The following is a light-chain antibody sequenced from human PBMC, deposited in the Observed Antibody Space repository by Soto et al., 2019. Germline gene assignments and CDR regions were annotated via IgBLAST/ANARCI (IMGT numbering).Light chain of an antibody. Sequence: IQLTQSPSYMSAFVCDSVTISCRASQSISSYLSWYQQKPGKAPKLLIYDASNLETGVPSRFSGSGSGTEFTLTISSLQPDDFATYYCQQYNSYFWTFGQGTKVDIK. J-gene: IGKJ1*01. CDR1: QSISSY. CDR2: DAS. CDR3: QQYNSYFWT. V-gene: IGKV1-5*01.